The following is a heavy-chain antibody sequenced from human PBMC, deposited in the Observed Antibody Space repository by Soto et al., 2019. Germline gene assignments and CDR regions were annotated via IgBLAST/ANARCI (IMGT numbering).Heavy chain of an antibody. J-gene: IGHJ4*02. CDR3: ARDSPPTDY. V-gene: IGHV1-3*01. CDR1: GYTFTSDA. CDR2: INAGNGNT. Sequence: QVQLVQSGAEVKKPGASVKVSCKASGYTFTSDAMDRVRQAPGQRLEWMGWINAGNGNTKYSQNFQGRVTITRDTSASTAYMELSSLRSEDTAVYYCARDSPPTDYWGQGTLVTVSS.